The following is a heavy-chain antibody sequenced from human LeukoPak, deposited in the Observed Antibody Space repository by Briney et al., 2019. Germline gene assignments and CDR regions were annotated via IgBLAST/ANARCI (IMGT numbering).Heavy chain of an antibody. V-gene: IGHV4-59*01. D-gene: IGHD3-3*01. CDR1: GGSISSYY. J-gene: IGHJ3*02. CDR3: ARVYYDFWSGYSLIAFDI. Sequence: PSETLSLTCTVSGGSISSYYWSWIRQPPGKGLECIGYIYYSGSTNYNPSLKSRVTISVDTSKNQFSLKLSSVTAADTAVYYCARVYYDFWSGYSLIAFDIWGQGTMVTVSS. CDR2: IYYSGST.